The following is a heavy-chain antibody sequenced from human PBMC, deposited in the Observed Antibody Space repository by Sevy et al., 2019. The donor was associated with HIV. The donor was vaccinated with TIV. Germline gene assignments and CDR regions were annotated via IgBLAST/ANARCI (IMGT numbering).Heavy chain of an antibody. V-gene: IGHV3-23*01. D-gene: IGHD1-26*01. J-gene: IGHJ3*02. CDR2: LNGSGGRT. CDR3: AKDTDSGSYLNDAFDI. Sequence: GGSLRLSCAASGFTFSSFAISWVRQTPGKGLEWVSGLNGSGGRTYYPDSVKGRFTMSRDNSKNTLYLQMNSLRAEDTAVYYCAKDTDSGSYLNDAFDIWGQGTMVTVSS. CDR1: GFTFSSFA.